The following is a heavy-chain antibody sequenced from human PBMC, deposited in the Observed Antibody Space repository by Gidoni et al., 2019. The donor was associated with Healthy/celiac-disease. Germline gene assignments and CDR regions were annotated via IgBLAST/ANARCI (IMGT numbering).Heavy chain of an antibody. V-gene: IGHV3-23*01. CDR1: GFTFSSYA. CDR2: ISGSGGST. J-gene: IGHJ4*02. D-gene: IGHD2-15*01. CDR3: AKRGRKGTPSKYYFDY. Sequence: EVQLLESGGGLVQPGGSLRLSCAASGFTFSSYAMSWVRQAPGKGLEWVSAISGSGGSTYYADSVKGRFTISRDNSKNTLYLQMNSLRAEDTAVYYCAKRGRKGTPSKYYFDYWGQGTLVTVSS.